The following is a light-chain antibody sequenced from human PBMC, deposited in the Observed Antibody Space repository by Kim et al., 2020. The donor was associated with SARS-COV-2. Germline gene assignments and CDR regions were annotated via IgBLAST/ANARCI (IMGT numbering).Light chain of an antibody. CDR1: SGSIDDNY. CDR3: QSYHRDSVV. J-gene: IGLJ2*01. CDR2: EDD. V-gene: IGLV6-57*04. Sequence: NFMLTQPHSVSESPGKTVTISCTRSSGSIDDNYVQWYQQRPGGVPTTVIYEDDQRPSGVSDRFSGSIDNSSSSASLTISVLRTEDEADYYCQSYHRDSVVFGGGIQLTVL.